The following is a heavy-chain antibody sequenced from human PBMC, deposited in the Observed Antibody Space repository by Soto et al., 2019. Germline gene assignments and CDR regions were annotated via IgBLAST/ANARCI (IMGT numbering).Heavy chain of an antibody. CDR2: IGAYNGNT. Sequence: QVQLLQSGAEVKKPGASVKVSCKASGYTFTNYGITWVRQAPGQGLEWMGWIGAYNGNTHYTERLQGRVTMTTDTSTSIAYMELRGLRSDDSAVYYCPRVRQLVGYFYYYMDVWGNGTTVTVSS. CDR1: GYTFTNYG. J-gene: IGHJ6*03. CDR3: PRVRQLVGYFYYYMDV. D-gene: IGHD6-6*01. V-gene: IGHV1-18*01.